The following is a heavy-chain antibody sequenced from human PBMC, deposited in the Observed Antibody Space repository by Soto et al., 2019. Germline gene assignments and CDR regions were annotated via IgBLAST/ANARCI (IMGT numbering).Heavy chain of an antibody. CDR1: GFTFSNYA. V-gene: IGHV3-23*01. CDR3: AKTQVSIWYQIDY. D-gene: IGHD6-13*01. J-gene: IGHJ4*02. Sequence: EVQLLESGGGLVQPGGSLRLSCAASGFTFSNYAVTWVRQAPGKGLEWVSTISGSGGSTYYADSVKGRFTISRDNCKITLYLQMISLRAEDRSEYYCAKTQVSIWYQIDYWGQGTLVTVSS. CDR2: ISGSGGST.